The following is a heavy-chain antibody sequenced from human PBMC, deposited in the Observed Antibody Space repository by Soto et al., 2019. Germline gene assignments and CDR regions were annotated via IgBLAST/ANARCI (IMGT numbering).Heavy chain of an antibody. CDR2: TSAYNIDT. J-gene: IGHJ6*02. V-gene: IGHV1-18*01. Sequence: QVQLVQSGAEVKKPGASVKVSCKSSGYRFETYAMNWVRQAPGQGLEWMGWTSAYNIDTFYADKFQERGSMTTDTAAGTAYMELRSLSADDTGGYYCARGHGVIIGAMDVWGQGTAVTVSS. D-gene: IGHD3-3*01. CDR1: GYRFETYA. CDR3: ARGHGVIIGAMDV.